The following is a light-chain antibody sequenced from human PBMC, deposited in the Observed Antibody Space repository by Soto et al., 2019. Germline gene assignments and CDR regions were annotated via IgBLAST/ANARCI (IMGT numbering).Light chain of an antibody. Sequence: EIVLTQSPGTLSLSPGERATLSCRASQSVSSSYLAWYQQKPGQAPRLLMYGGSTRATGMPVRFSGSGSGTEFTLTISSLQSEDFAVYYCQQYNNWPLTFGQGTRLEIK. CDR2: GGS. CDR1: QSVSSSY. V-gene: IGKV3-15*01. CDR3: QQYNNWPLT. J-gene: IGKJ5*01.